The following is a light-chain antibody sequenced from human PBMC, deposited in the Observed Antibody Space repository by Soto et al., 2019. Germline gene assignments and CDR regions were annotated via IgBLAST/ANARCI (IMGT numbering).Light chain of an antibody. CDR3: QQTYSTPYT. Sequence: DIQMTQSPSSLSASVGDRVTITCRASQTITNYLNWYQQRPGRAPKLLIYATSTLQSGVPSRFSGSGSGTDFTLNISRLQPEDSSTYYCQQTYSTPYTFGQGTKLEIK. CDR2: ATS. V-gene: IGKV1-39*01. J-gene: IGKJ2*01. CDR1: QTITNY.